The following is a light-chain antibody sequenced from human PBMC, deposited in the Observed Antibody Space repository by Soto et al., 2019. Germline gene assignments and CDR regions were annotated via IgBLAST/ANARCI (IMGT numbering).Light chain of an antibody. CDR3: SSYASSSTLV. CDR1: SSDVGGYDY. CDR2: DVS. Sequence: QSALTQPASVSGSPGQSITISCTGTSSDVGGYDYVSWYKQHPGNVPKLMIYDVSSRPSGVSNRFSGSKSGNTASLTISGIQAEDEADYYCSSYASSSTLVFGGGTKLTVL. V-gene: IGLV2-14*01. J-gene: IGLJ2*01.